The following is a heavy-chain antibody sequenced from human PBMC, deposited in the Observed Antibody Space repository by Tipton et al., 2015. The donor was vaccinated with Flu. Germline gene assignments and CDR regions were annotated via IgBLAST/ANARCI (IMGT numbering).Heavy chain of an antibody. D-gene: IGHD1-26*01. CDR3: ARVIIVGATGAELFDH. CDR1: GGSISSYY. Sequence: TLSLTCTVSGGSISSYYWNWIRQPPGKGLEWIGYIYYSETTNYNPSLKSRVTISVDTSKNQFSLKLSSVTAADTAVYYCARVIIVGATGAELFDHWGQGTLVTVSS. J-gene: IGHJ4*02. CDR2: IYYSETT. V-gene: IGHV4-59*01.